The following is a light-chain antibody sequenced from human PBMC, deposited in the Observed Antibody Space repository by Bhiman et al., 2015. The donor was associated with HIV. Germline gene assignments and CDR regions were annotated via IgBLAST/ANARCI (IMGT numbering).Light chain of an antibody. J-gene: IGLJ1*01. CDR2: DVS. CDR3: SSYTSGSTPHV. Sequence: QSALTQPASVSGSPGQSIAISCTGTSSDVGAYNLVSWYQQHPGKAPKLVIYDVSNRPSGVSNRFSGSKSGNTASLTISGLQPEDEADYHCSSYTSGSTPHVFGTGTKVTVL. CDR1: SSDVGAYNL. V-gene: IGLV2-14*02.